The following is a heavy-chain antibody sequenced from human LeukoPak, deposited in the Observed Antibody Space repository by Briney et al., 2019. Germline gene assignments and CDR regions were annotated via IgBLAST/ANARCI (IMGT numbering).Heavy chain of an antibody. Sequence: GGSLRLSCAASGFTFSSYGMHWVRQAPGKGLEWVAVISYDGSNKYYADSVKGRFTISRDNSKNTLYLQMNSLRAEDTAVYYCAKDLVWFGELLYSSPVYYYVMDVWGKGTTVTVSS. CDR2: ISYDGSNK. D-gene: IGHD3-10*01. CDR1: GFTFSSYG. J-gene: IGHJ6*04. CDR3: AKDLVWFGELLYSSPVYYYVMDV. V-gene: IGHV3-30*18.